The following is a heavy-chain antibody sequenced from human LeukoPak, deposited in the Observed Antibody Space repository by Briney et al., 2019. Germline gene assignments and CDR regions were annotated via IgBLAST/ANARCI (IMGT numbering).Heavy chain of an antibody. Sequence: ASVKVSCKASGYTFTSYGISWVRQAPGQGLEWMGWISAYNGNTNYAQKLQGRVTMTTDTSTSTAYMEQRSLRSDDTAVYYCARDAYYYDSSANINWFDPWGQGTLVTVSS. J-gene: IGHJ5*02. CDR3: ARDAYYYDSSANINWFDP. CDR1: GYTFTSYG. CDR2: ISAYNGNT. V-gene: IGHV1-18*01. D-gene: IGHD3-22*01.